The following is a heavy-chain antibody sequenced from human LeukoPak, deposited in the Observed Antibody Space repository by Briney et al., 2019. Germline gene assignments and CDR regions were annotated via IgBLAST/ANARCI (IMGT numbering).Heavy chain of an antibody. CDR1: GFTFSSHA. V-gene: IGHV3-53*01. Sequence: GGSLRLSCAASGFTFSSHAMHWVRQAPGKGLEWVSVIYSGGSTYYADSVKGRFTISRDNSKNTLYLQMNSLRAEDTAVYYCARSPHYYDSSGHIDYWGQGTLVTVSS. J-gene: IGHJ4*02. CDR3: ARSPHYYDSSGHIDY. CDR2: IYSGGST. D-gene: IGHD3-22*01.